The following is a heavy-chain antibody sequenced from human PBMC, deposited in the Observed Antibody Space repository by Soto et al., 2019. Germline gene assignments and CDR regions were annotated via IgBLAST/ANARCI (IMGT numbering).Heavy chain of an antibody. Sequence: GGSLRLSCAASGFTFSSYEMNWFRQAPGKGLEWVSYISSSGSTIYYADSVKGRFTISRDNAKNSLYLQMNSLRAEDTAVYYCARSLRYFDWPEAFDIWGQGTMVTVSS. J-gene: IGHJ3*02. CDR1: GFTFSSYE. CDR2: ISSSGSTI. D-gene: IGHD3-9*01. V-gene: IGHV3-48*03. CDR3: ARSLRYFDWPEAFDI.